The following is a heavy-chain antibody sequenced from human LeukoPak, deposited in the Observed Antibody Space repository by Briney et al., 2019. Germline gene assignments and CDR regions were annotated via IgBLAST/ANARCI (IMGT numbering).Heavy chain of an antibody. Sequence: SETLSLTCAVYGGSFSGYYWSWIRQPPGKGLEWIGEINHSGSTNYNPSLKSRVTISVDTSKNQFSLKLSSVTAADTAVYYCARVDKTGTHPFDYWGQGTRVTVSS. CDR3: ARVDKTGTHPFDY. CDR2: INHSGST. CDR1: GGSFSGYY. D-gene: IGHD1-7*01. J-gene: IGHJ4*02. V-gene: IGHV4-34*01.